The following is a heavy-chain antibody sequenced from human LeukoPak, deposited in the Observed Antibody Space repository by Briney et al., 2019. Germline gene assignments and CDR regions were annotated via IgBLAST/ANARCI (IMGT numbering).Heavy chain of an antibody. J-gene: IGHJ3*02. D-gene: IGHD1-26*01. Sequence: TLSLTCTVSGGSINSGSDYWTWIRQPAGKGLGWIGRIYTTGTTTYNPSLESRVTISKDTSNNRFSLKLSSVTAADTAVYYCARGSWDLSRVIPVRNAFHIWGPGTIVIVSS. CDR2: IYTTGTT. V-gene: IGHV4-61*02. CDR3: ARGSWDLSRVIPVRNAFHI. CDR1: GGSINSGSDY.